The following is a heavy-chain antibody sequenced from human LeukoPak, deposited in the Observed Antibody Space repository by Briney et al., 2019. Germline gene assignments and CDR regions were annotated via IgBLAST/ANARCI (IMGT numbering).Heavy chain of an antibody. CDR3: AVGPKGEVDMIPFGGVIVTHFDY. J-gene: IGHJ4*02. CDR2: IIPIFGTA. CDR1: GGTFSSYA. D-gene: IGHD3-16*02. Sequence: ASVKVSCKASGGTFSSYAISWVRQAPGQGLEWMGGIIPIFGTANYAQKFQGRVTITTDESTSKAYMELSTLRSEDTAVYYCAVGPKGEVDMIPFGGVIVTHFDYWGQGTLVTVSS. V-gene: IGHV1-69*05.